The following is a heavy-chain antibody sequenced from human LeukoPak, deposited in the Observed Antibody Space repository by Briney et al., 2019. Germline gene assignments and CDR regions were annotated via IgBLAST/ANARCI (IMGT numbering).Heavy chain of an antibody. CDR1: GYTFTSYG. CDR3: ARDSTYYYDSSGYWLDYFDY. J-gene: IGHJ4*02. Sequence: ASVKVSCKASGYTFTSYGISWVRQAPGQGLEWMGWISAYNGNTNYAQKLQGRVTMTTDTSTSTAYMELRSLRSDDTAVYYCARDSTYYYDSSGYWLDYFDYWGQGTLVTVSS. CDR2: ISAYNGNT. V-gene: IGHV1-18*01. D-gene: IGHD3-22*01.